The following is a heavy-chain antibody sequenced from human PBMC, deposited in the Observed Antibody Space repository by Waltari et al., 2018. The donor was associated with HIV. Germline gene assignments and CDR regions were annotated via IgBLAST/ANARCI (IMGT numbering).Heavy chain of an antibody. D-gene: IGHD3-10*01. Sequence: EVQLLESGGGLVQPGGSLRLSCAASGFTFPNYAMSWVRPAPGKGLEWVSGISGSGGTTHYADSVKGRFTISRDNSKSTLYLEMNSLRAEDTAIYYCAKLWFGDLGAGFWGRGTLVTVSS. J-gene: IGHJ4*02. CDR3: AKLWFGDLGAGF. CDR1: GFTFPNYA. CDR2: ISGSGGTT. V-gene: IGHV3-23*01.